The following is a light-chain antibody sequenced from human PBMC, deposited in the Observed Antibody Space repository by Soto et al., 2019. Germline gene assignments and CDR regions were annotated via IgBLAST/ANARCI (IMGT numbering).Light chain of an antibody. CDR2: SNN. Sequence: QAVVTQPPSASGTPGQRVTISCSGISSNIGSNTVNWYQQLPGTAPKRLIYSNNQRPSGVPDRVSGSKSGTSASLASSGLQSEDEADYYCAAWDDSLNGLYVFGTGTKLTVL. V-gene: IGLV1-44*01. CDR1: SSNIGSNT. CDR3: AAWDDSLNGLYV. J-gene: IGLJ1*01.